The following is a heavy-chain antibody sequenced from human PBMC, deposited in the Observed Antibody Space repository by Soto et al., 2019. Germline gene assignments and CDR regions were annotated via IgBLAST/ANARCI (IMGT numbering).Heavy chain of an antibody. D-gene: IGHD6-13*01. V-gene: IGHV4-59*01. CDR3: ARWYSSSWGHNSFDP. Sequence: SETLSLTCTVSGGSISSYYWSWIRQPPGKGLEWIGYIYYSGSTNYNPSLKSRVTISVDTSKNQFSLKLSSVTAADTAVYYCARWYSSSWGHNSFDPWGQGTLVTVSS. J-gene: IGHJ5*02. CDR2: IYYSGST. CDR1: GGSISSYY.